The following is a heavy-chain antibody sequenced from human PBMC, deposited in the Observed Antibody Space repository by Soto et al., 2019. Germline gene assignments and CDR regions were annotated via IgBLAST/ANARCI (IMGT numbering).Heavy chain of an antibody. CDR2: IYYSGST. Sequence: QLQLQESGPGLVKPSETLSLTCTVSGGSISSSSYYWGWIRQPPGKGLEWIGSIYYSGSTYYNPSLKSRVTISVDTSKNQFSLKLSSVTAADTAVYYCARLVEGTVTTFPTGYWYFDLWGRGTLVTVSS. V-gene: IGHV4-39*01. CDR3: ARLVEGTVTTFPTGYWYFDL. D-gene: IGHD4-17*01. J-gene: IGHJ2*01. CDR1: GGSISSSSYY.